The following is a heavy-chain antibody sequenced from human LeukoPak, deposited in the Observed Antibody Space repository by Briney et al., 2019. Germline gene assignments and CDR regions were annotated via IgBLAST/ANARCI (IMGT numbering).Heavy chain of an antibody. CDR2: VSSHGNDG. V-gene: IGHV3-30*01. J-gene: IGHJ4*02. Sequence: GRSLRLSCAVSEFTFSHFAMHWVRQAPGKGLEWVAVVSSHGNDGYYADSVKGRFTISRDNSKNTLYLQIDSLRAEDTAIYYCTRDAYNFNDFDYWGQGTLVTVSS. D-gene: IGHD5-24*01. CDR1: EFTFSHFA. CDR3: TRDAYNFNDFDY.